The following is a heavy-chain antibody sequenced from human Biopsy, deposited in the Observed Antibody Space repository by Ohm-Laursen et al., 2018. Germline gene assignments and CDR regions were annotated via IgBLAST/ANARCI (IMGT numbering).Heavy chain of an antibody. CDR1: GGTFTNYA. CDR2: IIPIFGTA. J-gene: IGHJ4*02. CDR3: ARDALGGGSYRFFY. D-gene: IGHD1-26*01. V-gene: IGHV1-69*13. Sequence: SVKVSCKASGGTFTNYAISWVRQAPGQGLEWMGGIIPIFGTANYAQKFQGRVTITADESTSTAYMELSSLRSDDTAVYYCARDALGGGSYRFFYWGQGTLVAVSS.